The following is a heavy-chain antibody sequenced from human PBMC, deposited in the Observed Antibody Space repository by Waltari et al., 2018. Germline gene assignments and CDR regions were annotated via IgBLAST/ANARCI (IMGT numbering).Heavy chain of an antibody. CDR1: GYIFSTYY. V-gene: IGHV1-46*01. Sequence: QVQLVQSGAEVKKPGASVKLSCKASGYIFSTYYIHWVRQAPGQGLEWMGLINPSGGSPTYAQKFQGRVIMTKDTSTSTVYMELSSLRFEDTAVYFCARRGAPTTWYYLDYWGQGTLLTVSS. D-gene: IGHD4-17*01. CDR3: ARRGAPTTWYYLDY. J-gene: IGHJ4*02. CDR2: INPSGGSP.